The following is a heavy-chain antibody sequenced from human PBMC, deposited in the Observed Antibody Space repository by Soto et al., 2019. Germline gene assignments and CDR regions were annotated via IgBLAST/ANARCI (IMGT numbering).Heavy chain of an antibody. CDR3: AKDRVPLASNFDY. J-gene: IGHJ4*02. D-gene: IGHD1-1*01. CDR2: IYGGGTT. CDR1: GFAVSSKY. Sequence: GGSLRLSCAASGFAVSSKYMTWVRQAPGKGLEWVSVIYGGGTTYYADSVKGRFTISRDTSKNTLYLQMNSLRAEDTAVYYCAKDRVPLASNFDYWGQGTLVTVAS. V-gene: IGHV3-53*01.